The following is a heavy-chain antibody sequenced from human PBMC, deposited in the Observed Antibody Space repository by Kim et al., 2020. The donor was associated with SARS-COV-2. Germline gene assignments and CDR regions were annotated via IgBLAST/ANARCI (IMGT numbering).Heavy chain of an antibody. CDR2: ISGSGGST. D-gene: IGHD1-7*01. Sequence: GGSLRLSCAASGFTFSSYAMSWVRQAPEKGLEWVSAISGSGGSTYYADSVKGRFTISRDNSKNTLYLQMNSLRAEDTAVYYCAKDGPTITGTTYAFDIWGQGTMVTVSS. CDR1: GFTFSSYA. J-gene: IGHJ3*02. CDR3: AKDGPTITGTTYAFDI. V-gene: IGHV3-23*01.